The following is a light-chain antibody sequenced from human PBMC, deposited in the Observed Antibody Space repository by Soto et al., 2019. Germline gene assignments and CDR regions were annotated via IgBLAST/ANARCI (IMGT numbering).Light chain of an antibody. CDR3: AAWDDSLSGAL. J-gene: IGLJ7*01. V-gene: IGLV1-47*01. CDR1: RSNIGSNY. Sequence: QSVLTQPPSASGTPGQRVTISCSGSRSNIGSNYVYWYRQLPGTAPKLLIYRNNQRPSGVPDRFSGSKSGTSASLAISGLRSEDEADYYCAAWDDSLSGALFGGGTQLTVL. CDR2: RNN.